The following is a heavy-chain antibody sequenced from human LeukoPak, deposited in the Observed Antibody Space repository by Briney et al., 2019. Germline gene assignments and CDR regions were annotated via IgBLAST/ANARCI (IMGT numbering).Heavy chain of an antibody. CDR3: AKSRSPGFDY. V-gene: IGHV3-21*04. CDR2: ITSSSYI. CDR1: GFTFSNYS. Sequence: GGSLRLSCAASGFTFSNYSMNWVRQAPGKGLEWVSSITSSSYIYYADSVKGRFTISRDNSKNTLYLQMNSMRAEDTAVYYCAKSRSPGFDYWGQGTLVTVSS. J-gene: IGHJ4*02.